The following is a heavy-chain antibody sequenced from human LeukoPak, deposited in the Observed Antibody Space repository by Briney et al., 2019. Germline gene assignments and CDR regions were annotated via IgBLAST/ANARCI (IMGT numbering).Heavy chain of an antibody. D-gene: IGHD2-2*01. CDR3: ARDQGYCSSTSCSFDY. J-gene: IGHJ4*02. V-gene: IGHV1-2*02. CDR1: GYTFTGYY. Sequence: ASVKVSCKASGYTFTGYYMHWVRQAPGQGLEWMGWINPNRGGTNYAQKFQGRVTMTRDTSISTAYMELSRLRSDDTAVYYCARDQGYCSSTSCSFDYWGQGTLVTVSS. CDR2: INPNRGGT.